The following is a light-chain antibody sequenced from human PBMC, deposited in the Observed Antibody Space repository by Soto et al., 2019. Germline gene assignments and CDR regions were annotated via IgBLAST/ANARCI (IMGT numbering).Light chain of an antibody. CDR2: SSD. V-gene: IGLV1-44*01. Sequence: QPVLTQPPSASGTPGQRVDISCSGSSSNIGSNVVNWYRQLPGTAPRLLIYSSDQRPSGVPDRFSGSKSGTSASLAISGLQPEDEADYYCAARDDSLNGVVFGGGTKVTVL. CDR1: SSNIGSNV. CDR3: AARDDSLNGVV. J-gene: IGLJ2*01.